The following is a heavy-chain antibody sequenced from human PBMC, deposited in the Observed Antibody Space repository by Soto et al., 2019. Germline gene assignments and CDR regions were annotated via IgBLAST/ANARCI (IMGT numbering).Heavy chain of an antibody. CDR2: INHSGST. V-gene: IGHV4-34*01. D-gene: IGHD4-17*01. Sequence: QVQLQQWGAGLLKPSETLSLTCAVYGGSFSGYYWSWIRQPPGKGLEWIGEINHSGSTNYNPSLKSRVTISVDTSQNQFSLKLSSVTAADTAVYYCARAVTSHYYYGMDVWGQGTTVTVSS. J-gene: IGHJ6*02. CDR1: GGSFSGYY. CDR3: ARAVTSHYYYGMDV.